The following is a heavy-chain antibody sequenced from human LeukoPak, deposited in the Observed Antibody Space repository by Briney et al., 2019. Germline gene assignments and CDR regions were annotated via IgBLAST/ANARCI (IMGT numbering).Heavy chain of an antibody. V-gene: IGHV3-21*01. Sequence: GGSLRLSCAASGFTFSSYSMNWVRQAPGKGLEWVSPISSSSSYIYYADSVKGRFTISRDNAKNSLYLQMNSLRAEDTAVYYCARDLVPAYYDILTGYSLDLRGGYFDYWGQGTLVTVSS. D-gene: IGHD3-9*01. CDR3: ARDLVPAYYDILTGYSLDLRGGYFDY. J-gene: IGHJ4*02. CDR1: GFTFSSYS. CDR2: ISSSSSYI.